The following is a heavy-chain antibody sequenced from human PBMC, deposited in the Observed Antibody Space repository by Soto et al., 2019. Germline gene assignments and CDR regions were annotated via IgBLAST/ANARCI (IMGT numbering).Heavy chain of an antibody. CDR2: IWYDGSNK. V-gene: IGHV3-33*01. Sequence: VGSLRLSCAASGFTFSSYGMHWVRQAPGKGLEWVAVIWYDGSNKYYADSVKGRFTISRDNSKNTLYLQMNSLRAEDTAVYYCARGGGRYCGGACYFDAFDIWGQGTMVTVSS. J-gene: IGHJ3*02. CDR3: ARGGGRYCGGACYFDAFDI. CDR1: GFTFSSYG. D-gene: IGHD2-21*02.